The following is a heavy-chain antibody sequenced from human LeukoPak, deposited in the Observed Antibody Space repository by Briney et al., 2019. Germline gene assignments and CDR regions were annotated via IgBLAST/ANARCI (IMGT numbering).Heavy chain of an antibody. CDR2: ISYDGSNE. CDR1: GFTFSSYS. CDR3: AKDGAWLRFDD. V-gene: IGHV3-30*18. D-gene: IGHD5-12*01. J-gene: IGHJ4*02. Sequence: GGSLRLSCAASGFTFSSYSMNWVRQAPGKGLEWVAIISYDGSNEYYADSVKGRFTISRDDSKNTLYLQMKNLRADDTAVYYCAKDGAWLRFDDWGQGILVTVSS.